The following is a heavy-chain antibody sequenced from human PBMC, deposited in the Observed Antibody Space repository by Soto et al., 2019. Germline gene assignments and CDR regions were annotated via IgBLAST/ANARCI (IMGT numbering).Heavy chain of an antibody. CDR3: TTDLDGDRYYFDY. V-gene: IGHV3-15*07. Sequence: SVSNAWMNWVRQAPGKGLEWVGRIKSKTDGGTTDYAAPVKGRFTISRDDSKNTLYLQMNSLKTEDTPVYYCTTDLDGDRYYFDYWGQGTLVTVSS. CDR2: IKSKTDGGTT. CDR1: SVSNAW. D-gene: IGHD4-17*01. J-gene: IGHJ4*02.